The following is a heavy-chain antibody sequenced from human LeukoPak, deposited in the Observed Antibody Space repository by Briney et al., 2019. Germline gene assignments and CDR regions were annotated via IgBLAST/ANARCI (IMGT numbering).Heavy chain of an antibody. Sequence: ASVKVSCKASGGTFSSYAISWVRQAPGQGLEWMGRIIPILGIANYAQKFQGRVTITADKSTSTAYMELSSLRSEDTAVYYCARAMVDYYYYGMDVWGQGTTVTVSS. CDR3: ARAMVDYYYYGMDV. J-gene: IGHJ6*02. CDR1: GGTFSSYA. D-gene: IGHD3-10*01. V-gene: IGHV1-69*04. CDR2: IIPILGIA.